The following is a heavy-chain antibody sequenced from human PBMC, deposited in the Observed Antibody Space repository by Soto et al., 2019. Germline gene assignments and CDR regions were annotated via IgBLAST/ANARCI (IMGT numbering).Heavy chain of an antibody. CDR1: GYTFTGYY. CDR2: INPNSGGT. J-gene: IGHJ4*02. D-gene: IGHD5-12*01. V-gene: IGHV1-2*02. Sequence: ASVKVSCKASGYTFTGYYMHWVRQAPGQGLEWMGWINPNSGGTNYAQKFQGRVTMTRDTSISTAYMELSRLRSDDTAVNSCPIDPLHRVPTIGNFDEWAQGTRITVS. CDR3: PIDPLHRVPTIGNFDE.